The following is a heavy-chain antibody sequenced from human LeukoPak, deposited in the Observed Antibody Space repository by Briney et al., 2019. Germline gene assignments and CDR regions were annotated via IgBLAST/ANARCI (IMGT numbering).Heavy chain of an antibody. CDR1: GFTFSSYS. Sequence: GGSLRLSCAASGFTFSSYSMNWVRQAPGKGLEWVANIKYDGDEEYYVDSVKGRFTISRDNAKNSLYLQLNSLRVEDTAVYYCRSGGAAPGSFDNWGQGTLVTVSP. J-gene: IGHJ4*02. D-gene: IGHD6-13*01. CDR2: IKYDGDEE. CDR3: RSGGAAPGSFDN. V-gene: IGHV3-7*01.